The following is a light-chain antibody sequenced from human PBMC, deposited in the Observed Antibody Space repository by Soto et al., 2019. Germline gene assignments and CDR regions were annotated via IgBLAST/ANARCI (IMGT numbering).Light chain of an antibody. V-gene: IGKV1-5*01. J-gene: IGKJ3*01. CDR3: QVYKGN. Sequence: IQMTQSPSTLSASVGDRVTITCRASQNINTWLAWYQQNPGKAPKLLIYDASSLESGVPSRFSGSRSGTEFTLTISSLQPDDFATYYCQVYKGNFGPGTKVDIK. CDR2: DAS. CDR1: QNINTW.